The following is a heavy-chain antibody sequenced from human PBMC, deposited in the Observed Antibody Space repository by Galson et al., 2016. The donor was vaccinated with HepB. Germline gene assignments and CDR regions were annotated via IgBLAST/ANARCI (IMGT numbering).Heavy chain of an antibody. Sequence: SETLSLTCAVNGGSFSGYFWGWIRQSPGKGLEWIGEISQGGTTNYNPSLKSRVTLLVDTSKNQFSLEVTSVTAADTAVYFCARGKGRKGATSYRYWHYDVWGRGAPVTVSS. J-gene: IGHJ2*01. D-gene: IGHD2-21*01. CDR1: GGSFSGYF. CDR3: ARGKGRKGATSYRYWHYDV. V-gene: IGHV4-34*01. CDR2: ISQGGTT.